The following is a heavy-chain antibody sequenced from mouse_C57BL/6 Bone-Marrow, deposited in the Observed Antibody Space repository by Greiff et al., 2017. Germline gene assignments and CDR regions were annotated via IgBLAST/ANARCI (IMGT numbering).Heavy chain of an antibody. D-gene: IGHD3-2*02. J-gene: IGHJ3*01. CDR3: SRSGYSSGPLAY. CDR2: IDPSDSYT. Sequence: QVQLQQPGAELVMPGASVKLSCKASGYTFTSYWMHWVKQRPGQGLEWIGEIDPSDSYTNYNQKFKGKSTLTVDKSSSTAYMQLSSLTSEDSAVYYCSRSGYSSGPLAYWGQGTLVTVSA. V-gene: IGHV1-69*01. CDR1: GYTFTSYW.